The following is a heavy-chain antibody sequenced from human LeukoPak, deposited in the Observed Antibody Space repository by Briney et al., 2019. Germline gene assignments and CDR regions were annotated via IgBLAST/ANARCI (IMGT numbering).Heavy chain of an antibody. V-gene: IGHV4-59*01. CDR1: GGSISSYY. J-gene: IGHJ4*02. Sequence: PSETLSLTCTVSGGSISSYYWSWIRQPPGKGLEWIGYIYYSGSTNYNPSLKSRVTIPVDTSKNQFSLKLSSVTAADTAVYYCARSANYYGSGSYPGYWGQGNLVSVSS. CDR2: IYYSGST. D-gene: IGHD3-10*01. CDR3: ARSANYYGSGSYPGY.